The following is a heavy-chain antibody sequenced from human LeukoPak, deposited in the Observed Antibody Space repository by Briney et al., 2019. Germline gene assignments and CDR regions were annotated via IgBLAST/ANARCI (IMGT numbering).Heavy chain of an antibody. Sequence: GGSLRLSCAASGFTFSSYAIHWVRQAPGKGLEWVAVISYDGSNKYYADSVKGRFTISRDNSKNTLYLQMNSLRAEDTAVYYCARRGYCSSTSCYYYYYYYMDVWGKGTTVTVSS. D-gene: IGHD2-2*01. V-gene: IGHV3-30*01. CDR2: ISYDGSNK. J-gene: IGHJ6*03. CDR3: ARRGYCSSTSCYYYYYYYMDV. CDR1: GFTFSSYA.